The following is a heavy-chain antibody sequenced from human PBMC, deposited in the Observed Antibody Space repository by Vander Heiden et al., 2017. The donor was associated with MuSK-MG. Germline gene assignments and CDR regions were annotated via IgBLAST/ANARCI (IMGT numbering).Heavy chain of an antibody. CDR2: IYTDGSNT. V-gene: IGHV3-74*01. CDR3: ASEGLYSAESFGALYV. CDR1: RFIDYW. Sequence: RFIDYWRHWVRQAPGKGLEWFSRIYTDGSNTTYADSVKGPFTISRDNAKNTLFLQMHSLTPDDTAVYFCASEGLYSAESFGALYVWGQGTLVTVSS. D-gene: IGHD1-26*01. J-gene: IGHJ3*01.